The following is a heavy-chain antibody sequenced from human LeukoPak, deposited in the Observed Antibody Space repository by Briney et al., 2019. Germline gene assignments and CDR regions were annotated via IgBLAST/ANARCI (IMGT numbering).Heavy chain of an antibody. CDR1: GFTFSNYG. V-gene: IGHV3-33*06. Sequence: GSLRLSCAASGFTFSNYGMHWVRQAPGKGLDWVAVIWYDGSYKYYADSVKGRFTISRDNSKNTLYLQMNSLRAEDTAVYYCAKVVQYTASTGTGLDYWGQGTLVTVSS. CDR3: AKVVQYTASTGTGLDY. D-gene: IGHD6-13*01. J-gene: IGHJ4*02. CDR2: IWYDGSYK.